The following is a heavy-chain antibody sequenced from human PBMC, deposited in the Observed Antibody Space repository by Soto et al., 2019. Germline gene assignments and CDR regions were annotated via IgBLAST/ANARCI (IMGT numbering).Heavy chain of an antibody. Sequence: ASVKVSCKASGYTFTGYYMHWVRQAPGQGLEWMGWINPNSGGTNYAQKFQGWVTMTRDTSISTAYMELSRLRSDDTAVYYCARGGSYYYYYYYGMDVWGQGTTVTVSS. J-gene: IGHJ6*02. CDR3: ARGGSYYYYYYYGMDV. CDR1: GYTFTGYY. D-gene: IGHD3-10*01. V-gene: IGHV1-2*04. CDR2: INPNSGGT.